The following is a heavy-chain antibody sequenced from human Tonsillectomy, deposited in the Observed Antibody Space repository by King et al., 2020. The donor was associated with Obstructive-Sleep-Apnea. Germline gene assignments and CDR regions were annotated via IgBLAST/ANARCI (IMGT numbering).Heavy chain of an antibody. D-gene: IGHD3-10*01. CDR3: ASQYGEIFDY. CDR1: GFTFSTYW. Sequence: VQLVESGGGLVQPGGSLRLSCAVSGFTFSTYWMHWVRQAPGKGLVWVSRINGEGSSTSYADSVKGRFTISGDNAKNTLYLQMNSVRGEDTAVYYCASQYGEIFDYWGQGALVTVSS. J-gene: IGHJ4*02. V-gene: IGHV3-74*01. CDR2: INGEGSST.